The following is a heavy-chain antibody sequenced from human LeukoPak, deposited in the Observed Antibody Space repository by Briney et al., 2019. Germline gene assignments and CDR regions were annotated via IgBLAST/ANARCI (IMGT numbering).Heavy chain of an antibody. J-gene: IGHJ4*02. Sequence: GGSLRLSCAASGFTFSSYAMSWVRQAPGKGLEWVAVISGSGGSTYYADSVKGRFTISRDNSKNTLYLQMNSLRAEDTAVYYCAKDTEPYDSSYFDYWGQGTLVTVSS. V-gene: IGHV3-23*01. D-gene: IGHD3-22*01. CDR2: ISGSGGST. CDR3: AKDTEPYDSSYFDY. CDR1: GFTFSSYA.